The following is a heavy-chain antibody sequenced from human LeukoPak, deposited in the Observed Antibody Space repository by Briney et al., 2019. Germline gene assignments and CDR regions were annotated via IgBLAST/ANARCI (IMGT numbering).Heavy chain of an antibody. V-gene: IGHV4-31*03. Sequence: SETLSLTCTVSGGSISSGGYYWSWIRQHPGKGLEWIGYIYYSGSTYYNPSPKSRVTIPVDTSKNQFSLKLSSVTAADTAVYYCAREGYRWYYFDYWGQGTLVTVSS. CDR3: AREGYRWYYFDY. J-gene: IGHJ4*02. D-gene: IGHD6-13*01. CDR1: GGSISSGGYY. CDR2: IYYSGST.